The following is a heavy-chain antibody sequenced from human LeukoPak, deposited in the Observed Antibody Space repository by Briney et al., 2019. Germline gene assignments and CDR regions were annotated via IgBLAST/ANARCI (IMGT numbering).Heavy chain of an antibody. J-gene: IGHJ4*02. CDR3: ARGQQGSSWYYFDY. D-gene: IGHD6-13*01. Sequence: GGSLRHSCAASGCTFSSYSMDWVRQAPGRGREGVSSISSSSSYIYYADSVKGRFTISRDNAKNSLYLQVNSLRVEDTAVYYCARGQQGSSWYYFDYWGEGTLVTVSS. CDR2: ISSSSSYI. V-gene: IGHV3-21*01. CDR1: GCTFSSYS.